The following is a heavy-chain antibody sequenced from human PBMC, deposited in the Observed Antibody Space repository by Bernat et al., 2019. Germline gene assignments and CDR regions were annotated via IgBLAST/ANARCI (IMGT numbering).Heavy chain of an antibody. V-gene: IGHV3-74*01. CDR1: GFTFSNYW. CDR3: VREWRSFYGSGTYSYYFDY. J-gene: IGHJ4*02. Sequence: EVQVVESGGGLVQPGGSLRLSCAASGFTFSNYWMHWVRQAPGKGLVWVSRIDTDGSRTNYADSVKGRFTISRDNSKNTLYLHMNSMSAEDTAVYYCVREWRSFYGSGTYSYYFDYWGQGTLVTVSS. D-gene: IGHD3-10*01. CDR2: IDTDGSRT.